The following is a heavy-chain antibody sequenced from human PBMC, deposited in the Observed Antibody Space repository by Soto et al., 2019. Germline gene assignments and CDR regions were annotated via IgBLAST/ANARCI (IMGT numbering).Heavy chain of an antibody. Sequence: PSETLSLTCTVSGGSISSYYWSWIRQPPGKGLEWIGYIYYSGKTYYNPSLKSRVTISVDTSKNQFSLKLSSVTAADTAVYYCARDLYDSSGYAWDYWGQGTLVTVSS. CDR3: ARDLYDSSGYAWDY. V-gene: IGHV4-59*01. D-gene: IGHD3-22*01. J-gene: IGHJ4*02. CDR2: IYYSGKT. CDR1: GGSISSYY.